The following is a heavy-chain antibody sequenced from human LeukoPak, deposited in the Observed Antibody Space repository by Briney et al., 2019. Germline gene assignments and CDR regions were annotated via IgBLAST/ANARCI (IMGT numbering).Heavy chain of an antibody. CDR2: INPSGGST. J-gene: IGHJ6*02. V-gene: IGHV1-46*01. CDR1: GYTFTSYG. D-gene: IGHD6-19*01. Sequence: ASVKVSCKASGYTFTSYGISWVRQAPGQGLEWMGIINPSGGSTSYAQKFQGRVTMTRDTSTSTVYMELSSLRSEDTAVYYCARDLTGHSSDMDVWGQGTTVTVSS. CDR3: ARDLTGHSSDMDV.